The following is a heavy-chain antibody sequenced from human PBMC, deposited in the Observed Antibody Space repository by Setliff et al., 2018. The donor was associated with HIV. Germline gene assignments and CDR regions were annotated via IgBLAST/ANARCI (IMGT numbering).Heavy chain of an antibody. CDR3: ARDMQDNNSFGPNSNLGY. V-gene: IGHV1-3*04. Sequence: ASVKVSCKSSGYTFSNYALHWVRQAPGQRLEWMGWINTANANTKYSQKFQGRVTITRDTSASTAYMELSSLRSEDTTVYFCARDMQDNNSFGPNSNLGYWGQGIQVTVSS. CDR2: INTANANT. CDR1: GYTFSNYA. J-gene: IGHJ4*02. D-gene: IGHD5-18*01.